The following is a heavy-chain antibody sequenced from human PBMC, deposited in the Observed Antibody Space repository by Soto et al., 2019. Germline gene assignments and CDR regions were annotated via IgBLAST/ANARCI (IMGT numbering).Heavy chain of an antibody. D-gene: IGHD6-19*01. CDR2: ISAYNGNT. J-gene: IGHJ5*02. CDR3: ERDPSYSSGWYAGFDP. V-gene: IGHV1-18*01. Sequence: QVQLVQSGAEVKKPGASVKVSCKASGYTFTSYGISWVRRAPGQGLEWMGWISAYNGNTNYAQKLQGRVTMTTDTSTSTASMGLRSLRSDDTAVYDCERDPSYSSGWYAGFDPWGQGTLVTVSS. CDR1: GYTFTSYG.